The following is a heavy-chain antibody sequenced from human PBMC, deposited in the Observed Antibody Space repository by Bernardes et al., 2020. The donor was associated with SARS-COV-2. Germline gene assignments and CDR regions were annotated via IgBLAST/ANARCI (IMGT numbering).Heavy chain of an antibody. Sequence: GESLQISCRASGYSFTNDWVGWVRQMPGKGLEWVGMIYPGDSDIAYSPSFEGQVTISADKSISTAYLQWSSLRASDTAMYYCARPRSLRRIDAFDLWGHGTMVTVSS. J-gene: IGHJ3*01. CDR3: ARPRSLRRIDAFDL. V-gene: IGHV5-51*01. D-gene: IGHD2-15*01. CDR2: IYPGDSDI. CDR1: GYSFTNDW.